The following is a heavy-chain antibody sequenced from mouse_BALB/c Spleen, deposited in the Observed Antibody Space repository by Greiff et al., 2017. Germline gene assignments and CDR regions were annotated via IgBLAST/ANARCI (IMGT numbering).Heavy chain of an antibody. J-gene: IGHJ1*01. Sequence: EVMLVESGGGLVKPGGSLKLSCAASGFTFSSYAMSWVRQTPEKRLEWVASISSGGSTYYPDSVKGRFTISRDNARNILYLQMSSLRSEDTAMYYCARRLLRAYFDVWGAGTTVTVSS. CDR1: GFTFSSYA. D-gene: IGHD1-1*01. CDR3: ARRLLRAYFDV. V-gene: IGHV5-6-5*01. CDR2: ISSGGST.